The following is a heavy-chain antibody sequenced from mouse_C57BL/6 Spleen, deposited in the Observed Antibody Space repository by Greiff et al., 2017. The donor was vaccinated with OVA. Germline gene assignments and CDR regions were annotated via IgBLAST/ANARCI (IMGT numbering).Heavy chain of an antibody. CDR1: GFTFSSYA. D-gene: IGHD1-1*01. J-gene: IGHJ2*01. Sequence: EVMLVESGGGLVKPGGSLKLSCAASGFTFSSYAMSWVRQTPEKRLEWVATISDGGSYTYYPDNVKGRFTISRDNAKNNLYLQMSHLKSEDTAMYYCARDLTTVVTYFDDWGQGTTLTVSS. V-gene: IGHV5-4*01. CDR2: ISDGGSYT. CDR3: ARDLTTVVTYFDD.